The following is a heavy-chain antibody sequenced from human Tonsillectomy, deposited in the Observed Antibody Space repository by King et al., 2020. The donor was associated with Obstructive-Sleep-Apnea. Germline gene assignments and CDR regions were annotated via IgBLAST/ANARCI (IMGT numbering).Heavy chain of an antibody. D-gene: IGHD3-10*01. J-gene: IGHJ4*02. Sequence: VQLVESGGGLVQPGRSLRLSCVASGFTFNDYAMHWVRQVPGKGLEWVSGIAWNRDIIGYVDSVEGRFTISRDNAKNSLYLQMDSLRAEDTAIYFCVKDNDYASGSSHFDHWGQGTLVTVSS. V-gene: IGHV3-9*01. CDR2: IAWNRDII. CDR3: VKDNDYASGSSHFDH. CDR1: GFTFNDYA.